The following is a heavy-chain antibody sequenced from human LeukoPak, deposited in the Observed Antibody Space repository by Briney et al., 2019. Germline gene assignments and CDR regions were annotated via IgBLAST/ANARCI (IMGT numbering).Heavy chain of an antibody. CDR1: GGSINSSPYY. CDR3: ARGSPDYFDY. V-gene: IGHV4-61*05. Sequence: SETLSLTCSVSGGSINSSPYYWAWIRQPPGKGLEWIGYIYTSGSTNYNPSLKSRVTISVDTSKNQFSLKLSSVTAADTAVYYCARGSPDYFDYWGQGTLVTVSS. CDR2: IYTSGST. D-gene: IGHD1-26*01. J-gene: IGHJ4*02.